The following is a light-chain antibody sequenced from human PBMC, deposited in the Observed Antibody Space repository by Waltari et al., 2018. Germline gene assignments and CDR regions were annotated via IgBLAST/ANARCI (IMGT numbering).Light chain of an antibody. CDR2: WTS. V-gene: IGKV4-1*01. J-gene: IGKJ1*01. Sequence: DIVMTQSPGSLAVSLGERATINCKSSQFVLYSSNNKNYIAWYQQKSGQPPKLLIYWTSTRESGVPDRFSGSGSGTDFALTISSLQAEDVAVYYCQQYYTTPWTFGQGTKVEIK. CDR3: QQYYTTPWT. CDR1: QFVLYSSNNKNY.